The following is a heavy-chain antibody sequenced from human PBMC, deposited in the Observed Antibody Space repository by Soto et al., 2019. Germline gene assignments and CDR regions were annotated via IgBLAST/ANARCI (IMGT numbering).Heavy chain of an antibody. V-gene: IGHV4-39*01. J-gene: IGHJ6*03. D-gene: IGHD3-10*01. Sequence: PSETLSLTCTVSGGSSSSSSYYWGWIRQPTGKGLEWIGSIYYSGSTYYNPSLKSRVTISVDTSKNQFSLKLSSVTAADTAVYYCARPEAPHITMVRGEDYYYYMEVWGKGTTVTVSS. CDR1: GGSSSSSSYY. CDR2: IYYSGST. CDR3: ARPEAPHITMVRGEDYYYYMEV.